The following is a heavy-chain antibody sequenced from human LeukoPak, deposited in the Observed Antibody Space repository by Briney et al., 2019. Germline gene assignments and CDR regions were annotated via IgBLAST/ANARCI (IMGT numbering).Heavy chain of an antibody. CDR3: ARDPLELRLTPFDY. D-gene: IGHD5-24*01. CDR1: GFTFSSYS. V-gene: IGHV3-21*01. CDR2: ISSSSSYI. Sequence: GGSLRLSCAASGFTFSSYSMNWVRQAPGKGLEWVSSISSSSSYIYYADPVKGRFTISRDNAKNSLYLQMNSLRAEDTAVYYCARDPLELRLTPFDYWGQGTLVTVSS. J-gene: IGHJ4*02.